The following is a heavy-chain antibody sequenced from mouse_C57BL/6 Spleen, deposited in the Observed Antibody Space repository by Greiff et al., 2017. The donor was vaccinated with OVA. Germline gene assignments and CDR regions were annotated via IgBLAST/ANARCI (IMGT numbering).Heavy chain of an antibody. CDR1: GFTFSSYG. V-gene: IGHV5-6*01. J-gene: IGHJ1*03. D-gene: IGHD1-1*01. CDR2: ISSGGSYT. Sequence: EVKVVESGGDLVKPGGSLKLSCAASGFTFSSYGMSWVRQTPDKRLEWVATISSGGSYTYYPDSVKGRFTISRDNAKNTLYLQMSSLKSEDTAMYYCARQDYYGSSYRYFDVWGTGTTVTVSS. CDR3: ARQDYYGSSYRYFDV.